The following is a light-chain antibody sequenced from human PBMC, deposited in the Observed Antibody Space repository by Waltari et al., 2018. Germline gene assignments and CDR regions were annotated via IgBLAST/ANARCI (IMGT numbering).Light chain of an antibody. J-gene: IGKJ2*01. V-gene: IGKV4-1*01. Sequence: DIVMTQSPDSLAVSLGEGATINCKSSKTILYSSNNKDYLAWYQQKPGQPPKLLISWASTRESGVPDRISGSGSGTLFTLTISSLQAEDVAVYFCQQYYSVPYTFGQGTKLEI. CDR1: KTILYSSNNKDY. CDR2: WAS. CDR3: QQYYSVPYT.